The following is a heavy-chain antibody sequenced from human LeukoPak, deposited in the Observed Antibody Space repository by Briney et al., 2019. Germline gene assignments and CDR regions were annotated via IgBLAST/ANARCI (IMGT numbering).Heavy chain of an antibody. CDR3: ARDCSYYDILTGYYQYNWFDP. J-gene: IGHJ5*02. Sequence: PGRSLRLSCAASGFTFSSYGMHWVRQAPGKGLEWVAVISYDGSNKYYADSVKGRFTISRDNSKNTLYLQMNSLRAEDTAVYYCARDCSYYDILTGYYQYNWFDPWGQGTLVTVSS. D-gene: IGHD3-9*01. V-gene: IGHV3-30*03. CDR2: ISYDGSNK. CDR1: GFTFSSYG.